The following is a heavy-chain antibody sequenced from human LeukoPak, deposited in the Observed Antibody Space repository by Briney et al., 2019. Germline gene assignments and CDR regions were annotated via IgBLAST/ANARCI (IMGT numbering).Heavy chain of an antibody. Sequence: GCLRLSWAASGFSFRNYWMNWVSQAPGEGLGWVSRIKQDGSGRYYTDFVQGLFTIARNNAKSSLYLQMNGLRAEETAVYDCEYGSFDWSPSRVYWGQGTLVTVSS. CDR2: IKQDGSGR. V-gene: IGHV3-7*01. J-gene: IGHJ4*02. CDR1: GFSFRNYW. D-gene: IGHD3-9*01. CDR3: EYGSFDWSPSRVY.